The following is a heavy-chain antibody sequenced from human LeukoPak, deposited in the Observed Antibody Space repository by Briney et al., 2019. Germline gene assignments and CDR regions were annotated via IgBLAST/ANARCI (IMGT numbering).Heavy chain of an antibody. J-gene: IGHJ4*02. D-gene: IGHD6-19*01. Sequence: GGSLRLSCAASGVTFSSYAMHWVRQAPGKGLEWVAVISSDGSNKYYTYSLKGRFTISRDDSKNTMYLQLNSLRPEDTAVYYCARDLSTITVAGTSWYDYWGQGTLVTVSA. CDR3: ARDLSTITVAGTSWYDY. V-gene: IGHV3-30-3*01. CDR2: ISSDGSNK. CDR1: GVTFSSYA.